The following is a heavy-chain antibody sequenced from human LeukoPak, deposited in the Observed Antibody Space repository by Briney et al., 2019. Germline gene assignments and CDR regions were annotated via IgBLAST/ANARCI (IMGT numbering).Heavy chain of an antibody. CDR3: AKSSGYSNMYYFDY. D-gene: IGHD6-13*01. V-gene: IGHV3-23*01. Sequence: PGGSLRLSCAASGFTFSDYAMSWVRQAPGKGLEWVSSISGSGGSTYYADSVKGRFTISRDNSKNTLYLQMNSLRAEDTAVYYCAKSSGYSNMYYFDYWGQGTLVTVSS. CDR1: GFTFSDYA. J-gene: IGHJ4*02. CDR2: ISGSGGST.